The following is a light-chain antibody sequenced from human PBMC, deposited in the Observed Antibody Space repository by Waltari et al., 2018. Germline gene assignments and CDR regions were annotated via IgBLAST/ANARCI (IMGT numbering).Light chain of an antibody. CDR2: WAS. J-gene: IGKJ5*01. V-gene: IGKV4-1*01. CDR3: QQYYGLPIT. CDR1: QTILNRTNNKNN. Sequence: DIVMTQSPASLAGFRGERATITCKTSQTILNRTNNKNNLVWYQKRPGQPPKKLNYWASVRESGAPDRFSSSGSVTDFTLTISSLQPEDVAVYYCQQYYGLPITFGQGTRLEI.